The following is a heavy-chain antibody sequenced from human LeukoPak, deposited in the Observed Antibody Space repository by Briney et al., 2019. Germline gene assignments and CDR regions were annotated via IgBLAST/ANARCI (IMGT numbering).Heavy chain of an antibody. CDR3: ARDVAFYGSSWHNWFDP. Sequence: ASVEVSCKASGYTFTNYGISWVRQAPGQGLEWMGRISAYNGNTNYAQNLQGRVTMTTDASTNTAYMELRSLGSDDTAFYYCARDVAFYGSSWHNWFDPWGQGTLVTVSS. J-gene: IGHJ5*02. D-gene: IGHD6-13*01. CDR1: GYTFTNYG. V-gene: IGHV1-18*01. CDR2: ISAYNGNT.